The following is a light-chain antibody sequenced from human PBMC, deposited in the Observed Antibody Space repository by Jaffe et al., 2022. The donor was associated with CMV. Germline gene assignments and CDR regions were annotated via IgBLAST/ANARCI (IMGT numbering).Light chain of an antibody. CDR2: GAS. Sequence: ETVLTQSPGTLSLSPGERATLSCRASQSIPSNFLAWYQHKPGQAPRLLIYGASSRATGIPDRFSGSGSGTEFTLTISRLEPEDFAVYYCQQYDHSSWTFGQGTKVEIK. CDR3: QQYDHSSWT. V-gene: IGKV3-20*01. CDR1: QSIPSNF. J-gene: IGKJ1*01.